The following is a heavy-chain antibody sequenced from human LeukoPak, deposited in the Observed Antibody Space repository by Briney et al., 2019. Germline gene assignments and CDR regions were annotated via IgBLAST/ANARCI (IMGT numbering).Heavy chain of an antibody. J-gene: IGHJ6*03. Sequence: GGSLRLSCAASGFTFSSYSMNWVRQAPGQGLEWVSVIYSSGYTYYADSVKGRFTISRDSAKNTLYLQMNSLRAEDTALYYCARVAATVTTNFYYYIDVWGEGTTVTVSS. V-gene: IGHV3-53*01. D-gene: IGHD4-17*01. CDR3: ARVAATVTTNFYYYIDV. CDR2: IYSSGYT. CDR1: GFTFSSYS.